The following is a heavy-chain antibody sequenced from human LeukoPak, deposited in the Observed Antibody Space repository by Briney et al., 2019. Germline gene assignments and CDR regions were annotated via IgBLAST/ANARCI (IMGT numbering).Heavy chain of an antibody. D-gene: IGHD3-22*01. CDR1: GFSFSNYW. CDR2: IKQDGIEK. Sequence: GGSLRLSCAASGFSFSNYWMTWVRQGPGKGLEWVANIKQDGIEKRYVDSVKGRFTISRDNAKNSLYLQMNSLRAEDTAVYYCARERFTMIGDWGQGTLVTVSS. J-gene: IGHJ4*02. CDR3: ARERFTMIGD. V-gene: IGHV3-7*03.